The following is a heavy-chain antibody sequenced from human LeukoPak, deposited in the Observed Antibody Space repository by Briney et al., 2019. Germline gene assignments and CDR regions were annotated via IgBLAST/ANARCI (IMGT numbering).Heavy chain of an antibody. CDR3: ARGGSSYYDFWSGYPKPSNWFDP. J-gene: IGHJ5*02. CDR1: GGTFSSYA. V-gene: IGHV1-69*13. CDR2: IIPIFGTA. D-gene: IGHD3-3*01. Sequence: SVKVSCKASGGTFSSYAISWVRQAPGQGLEWMGGIIPIFGTANYAQKFQGRVTITADESASTAYMELSSLRSEDTAVYYCARGGSSYYDFWSGYPKPSNWFDPWGQGTLVTVSS.